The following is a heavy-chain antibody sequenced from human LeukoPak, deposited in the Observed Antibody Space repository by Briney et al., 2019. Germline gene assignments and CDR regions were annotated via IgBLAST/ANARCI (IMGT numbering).Heavy chain of an antibody. Sequence: GTSVKVSCKASGLTFRTSAIQWVRQTRGQGLEWIGWTVLGSGDTNYAQSLKERVTITRDMSTSTAYMELSSLRSEDTAMYYCAAGFSNHGYIYWGQGTLVTVSS. J-gene: IGHJ4*02. CDR3: AAGFSNHGYIY. D-gene: IGHD6-13*01. V-gene: IGHV1-58*02. CDR1: GLTFRTSA. CDR2: TVLGSGDT.